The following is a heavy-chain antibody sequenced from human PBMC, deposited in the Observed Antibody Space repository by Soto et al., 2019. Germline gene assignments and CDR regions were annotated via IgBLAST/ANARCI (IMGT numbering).Heavy chain of an antibody. V-gene: IGHV4-30-2*01. Sequence: SETLSLTCAVSGGSISSGGYSWSWIRQPPGKGLEWIGYIYHSGSTYYNPSLKSRVTISVDRSKNQFSLKLSSVTAADTAVYYCARGSDYGDPYGMDVWGQGTTVTVS. CDR2: IYHSGST. CDR1: GGSISSGGYS. D-gene: IGHD4-17*01. J-gene: IGHJ6*02. CDR3: ARGSDYGDPYGMDV.